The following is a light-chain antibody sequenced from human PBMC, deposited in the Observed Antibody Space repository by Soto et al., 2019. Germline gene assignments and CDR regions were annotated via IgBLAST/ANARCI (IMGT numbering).Light chain of an antibody. CDR2: RND. Sequence: QSVLTQPPSASGTPGQRVTISCSGGTSNIGNNYVYWYQQIPGTAPKLLIYRNDQRPSGVPDRFSGSKSGTSASLAISGLRSEDEADYHCAAWDERRAGPIFGTGTKVTVL. V-gene: IGLV1-47*01. J-gene: IGLJ1*01. CDR1: TSNIGNNY. CDR3: AAWDERRAGPI.